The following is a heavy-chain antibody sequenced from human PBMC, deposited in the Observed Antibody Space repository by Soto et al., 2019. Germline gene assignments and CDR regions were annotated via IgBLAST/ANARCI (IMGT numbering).Heavy chain of an antibody. CDR1: GFSLSTSGVG. J-gene: IGHJ3*02. V-gene: IGHV2-5*01. CDR2: IYWNDDK. D-gene: IGHD3-22*01. Sequence: QITLKESGPTLVKPTQTLTLTCTFSGFSLSTSGVGVGWIRQPPGKALEWLALIYWNDDKRYSPSLKSRLTITKDTSKNQVVLTMTNMDPVDTATYYCAHRRREGLHYYDSSGEDAFDIWGQGTMVTVSS. CDR3: AHRRREGLHYYDSSGEDAFDI.